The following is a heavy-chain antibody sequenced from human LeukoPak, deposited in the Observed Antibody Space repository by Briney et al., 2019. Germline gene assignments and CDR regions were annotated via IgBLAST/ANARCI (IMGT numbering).Heavy chain of an antibody. CDR2: ISAYNGNT. D-gene: IGHD3-9*01. CDR3: ARPIRDILTGYYVGYFDY. V-gene: IGHV1-18*01. J-gene: IGHJ4*02. CDR1: GYTFTSYG. Sequence: GASVKVSCKASGYTFTSYGISWVRQAPGQGLEWMGWISAYNGNTNYAQKLQGRVTMTTDTSTSTAYMELRSRRPDDTAVYYCARPIRDILTGYYVGYFDYWGQGTLVTVSS.